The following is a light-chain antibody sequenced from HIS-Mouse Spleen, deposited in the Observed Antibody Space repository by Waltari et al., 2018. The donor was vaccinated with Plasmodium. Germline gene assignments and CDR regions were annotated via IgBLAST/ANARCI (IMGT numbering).Light chain of an antibody. CDR1: QSVLYSSNNKNY. J-gene: IGKJ2*01. V-gene: IGKV4-1*01. CDR2: WAS. CDR3: QQYYSTPYT. Sequence: DIVMTQSPDSLAVSLGARATINCKSSQSVLYSSNNKNYLAWYQQKPGQPPKLLIYWASTRESGVPDRFGGSGSGTDFTLTISSLQAEDVAVYYCQQYYSTPYTFGQGTKLEIK.